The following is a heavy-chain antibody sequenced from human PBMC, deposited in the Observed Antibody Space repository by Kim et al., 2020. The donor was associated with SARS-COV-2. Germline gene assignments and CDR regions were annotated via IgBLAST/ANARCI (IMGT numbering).Heavy chain of an antibody. Sequence: GESLQISCKGSGYSFTSYWISWVRQMPGKGLEWMGRIDPSDSYTNYSPSFQGHVTISADKSISTAYLQWSSLKASDTAMYYCALDGGYYGSGSYYNTRGYYGMDVWGQGTTVTVSS. CDR1: GYSFTSYW. CDR2: IDPSDSYT. J-gene: IGHJ6*02. V-gene: IGHV5-10-1*01. D-gene: IGHD3-10*01. CDR3: ALDGGYYGSGSYYNTRGYYGMDV.